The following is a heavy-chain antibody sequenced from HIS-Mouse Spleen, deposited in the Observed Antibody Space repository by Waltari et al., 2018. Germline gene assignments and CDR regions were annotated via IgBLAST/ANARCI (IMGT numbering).Heavy chain of an antibody. CDR2: IYYSGRT. CDR1: GGSISSSSYY. V-gene: IGHV4-39*07. J-gene: IGHJ2*01. CDR3: AREIPYSSSWYDWYFDL. D-gene: IGHD6-13*01. Sequence: QLQLQESGPGLVKPSETLSLTCTVSGGSISSSSYYWGWIRQPPGKGLEWIGGIYYSGRTYHRPSLRSRVTIAVDTSKNQFSLKLSSVTAADTAVYYCAREIPYSSSWYDWYFDLWGRGTLVTVSS.